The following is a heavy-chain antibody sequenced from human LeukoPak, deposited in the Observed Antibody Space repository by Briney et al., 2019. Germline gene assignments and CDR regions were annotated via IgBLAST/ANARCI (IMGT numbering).Heavy chain of an antibody. Sequence: QSGGSLRLSCAASGFTFSSYGMSWVRQAPGKGLEWVSTISGSGGSTYYADSVKGRFTISRDNSKNTLYLQMNSLRAEDTALYYCAKDLGSTSCYWCYFDYWGQGTLVTVSS. J-gene: IGHJ4*02. D-gene: IGHD2-2*01. CDR1: GFTFSSYG. CDR3: AKDLGSTSCYWCYFDY. V-gene: IGHV3-23*01. CDR2: ISGSGGST.